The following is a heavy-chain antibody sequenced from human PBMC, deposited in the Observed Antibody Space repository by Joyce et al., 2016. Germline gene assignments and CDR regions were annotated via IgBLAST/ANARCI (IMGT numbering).Heavy chain of an antibody. V-gene: IGHV3-53*01. CDR3: ARVPGFH. J-gene: IGHJ4*02. CDR2: FYSGGYT. CDR1: GFTVSNNY. Sequence: EVQLVESGGGLIQPGGSLRLSCAASGFTVSNNYMTWVRQAPGKGWEGVSFFYSGGYTYYADAVKGRFTISRDKNTLYLQMNSLRVEDTAVYYCARVPGFHWGQGTLVTVSS.